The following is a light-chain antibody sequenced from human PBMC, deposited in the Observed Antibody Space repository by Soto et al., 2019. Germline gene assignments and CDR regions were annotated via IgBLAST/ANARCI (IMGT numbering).Light chain of an antibody. J-gene: IGKJ5*01. Sequence: DIQLTQSPPSLSASVGDRVTITCQASHAISNHLNWYQHKPGKAPKFLIYDASNLETRVPSRFSETASGTLFTFTITSLQTEDIGTYYCQQYDHLPLTFGQGTRLEIK. CDR2: DAS. CDR3: QQYDHLPLT. V-gene: IGKV1-33*01. CDR1: HAISNH.